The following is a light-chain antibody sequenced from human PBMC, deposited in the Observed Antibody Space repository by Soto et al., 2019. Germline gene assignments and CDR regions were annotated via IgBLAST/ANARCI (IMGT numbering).Light chain of an antibody. V-gene: IGKV3-20*01. CDR2: GAS. Sequence: EIVLTQSPGTLSLSPGERATLSCRASQSVSSSYLAWYQQKPGQAPRLLIYGASSRATGVPDRFSGSGCGTEFTLTISRLEPEDFAVYYCQQYGSSPKYTFGQGTKLEMK. J-gene: IGKJ2*01. CDR3: QQYGSSPKYT. CDR1: QSVSSSY.